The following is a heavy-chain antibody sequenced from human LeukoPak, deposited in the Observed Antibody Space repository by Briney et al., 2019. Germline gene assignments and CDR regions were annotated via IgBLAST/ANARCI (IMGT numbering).Heavy chain of an antibody. V-gene: IGHV3-66*01. Sequence: PGGSLRLSCAASGFTFSSYDMTWVRQAPGKGLEWVSVIYSGGSTYYADSVKGRFTISRDNSKNTLYLQMNSLRAEDTAVYYCASTAFMVRGGFDYWGQGTLVTVSS. CDR2: IYSGGST. J-gene: IGHJ4*02. CDR1: GFTFSSYD. D-gene: IGHD3-10*01. CDR3: ASTAFMVRGGFDY.